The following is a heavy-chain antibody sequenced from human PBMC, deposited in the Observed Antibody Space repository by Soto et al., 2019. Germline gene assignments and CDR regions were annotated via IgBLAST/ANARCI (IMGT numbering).Heavy chain of an antibody. CDR1: GGSFSGYY. J-gene: IGHJ5*02. D-gene: IGHD1-26*01. CDR2: INHSGST. CDR3: ARGGWELLLFNWFDP. Sequence: SETLSLTCAVYGGSFSGYYWSWMRQPPGKGLEWIGEINHSGSTNYNPSIKSRVTISVDTSKNQFSLKLSSVTAADTAVYYCARGGWELLLFNWFDPWGQGTLVTV. V-gene: IGHV4-34*01.